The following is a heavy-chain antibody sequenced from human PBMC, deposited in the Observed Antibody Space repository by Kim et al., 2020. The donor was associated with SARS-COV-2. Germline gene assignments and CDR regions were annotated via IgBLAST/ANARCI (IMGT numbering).Heavy chain of an antibody. CDR2: IYPGSDT. D-gene: IGHD3-22*01. J-gene: IGHJ6*02. CDR1: GYSFTSYW. V-gene: IGHV5-51*01. Sequence: GESLKISCKGSGYSFTSYWIGWVRQMPGKGLEWMGIIYPGSDTTYSPSFQGQVTISADKSISTAYLQWSSLKASDTAMYYCARQVIEGYYDSSGYYFYYYGMDVWGQGTTVTVSS. CDR3: ARQVIEGYYDSSGYYFYYYGMDV.